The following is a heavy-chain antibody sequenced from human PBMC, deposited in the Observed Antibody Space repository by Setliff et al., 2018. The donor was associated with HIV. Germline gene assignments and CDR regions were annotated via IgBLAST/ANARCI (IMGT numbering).Heavy chain of an antibody. CDR2: INPKSGLT. CDR1: GYAFTDYH. CDR3: AREYYDLLTGYRGGSGGYY. Sequence: ASVKVSCQASGYAFTDYHIHWVRQAPGQGVEWMGRINPKSGLTEYTQTLQGRISLTRDTSTGTAYMELAGLRRDDTAVYYCAREYYDLLTGYRGGSGGYYRGLGTLVTVSS. J-gene: IGHJ4*02. V-gene: IGHV1-2*06. D-gene: IGHD3-9*01.